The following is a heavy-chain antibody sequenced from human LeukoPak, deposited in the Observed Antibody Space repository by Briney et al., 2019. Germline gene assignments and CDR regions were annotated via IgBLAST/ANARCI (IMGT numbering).Heavy chain of an antibody. J-gene: IGHJ6*03. CDR1: GGTFSSYA. CDR2: IIPIFGTA. V-gene: IGHV1-69*05. D-gene: IGHD3-3*01. Sequence: ASVKVSCKASGGTFSSYAISWVRQAPGQGLEWMGGIIPIFGTANYAQKFQGRVTITTDESTSTAYMELSSLRSEDTAVYYCARGYDFWSGYSPHYYYYYMDVWGKGTTVTVSS. CDR3: ARGYDFWSGYSPHYYYYYMDV.